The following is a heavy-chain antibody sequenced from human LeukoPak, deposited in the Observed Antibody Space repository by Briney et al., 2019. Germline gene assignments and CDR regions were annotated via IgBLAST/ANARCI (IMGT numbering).Heavy chain of an antibody. CDR3: ARVYAFDI. CDR1: GDPISSYY. Sequence: PSETLSLTCTVSGDPISSYYWSWIRQPPGKGLEWIGCIYYSGNTNYNPSLKSRVTISIDTSKNQFSLKLNSVTAADTAAYHCARVYAFDIGGKGTRVTVSS. J-gene: IGHJ3*02. V-gene: IGHV4-59*01. CDR2: IYYSGNT.